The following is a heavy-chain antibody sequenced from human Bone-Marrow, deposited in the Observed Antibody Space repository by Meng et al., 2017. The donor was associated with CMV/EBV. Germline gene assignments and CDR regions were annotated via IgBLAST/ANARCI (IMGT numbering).Heavy chain of an antibody. CDR3: ARAPTYYYDIGWFDP. CDR2: ISVYNGHT. CDR1: GYTFTSYG. Sequence: SGYTFTSYGISWVRQAPGQGLEWMGWISVYNGHTNYAQKFQDRVTMITDTSATTAYMELRSLRSDDTAVYYCARAPTYYYDIGWFDPWGQGTLVTVSS. D-gene: IGHD3-22*01. J-gene: IGHJ5*02. V-gene: IGHV1-18*01.